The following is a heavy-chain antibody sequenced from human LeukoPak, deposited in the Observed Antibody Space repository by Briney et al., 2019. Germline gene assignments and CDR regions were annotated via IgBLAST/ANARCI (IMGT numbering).Heavy chain of an antibody. J-gene: IGHJ4*02. V-gene: IGHV4-34*01. D-gene: IGHD3-10*01. Sequence: IPSETLSLTCAVYGGSFSGYYWSWIRQPPGKGLEWIGEINHSGSTNYNPSLKSRVTISVDTSKNQFSLKLSSVTAADTAVYYCARRVHYYGSGSYSLAFDYWGQGTLVTVSS. CDR2: INHSGST. CDR3: ARRVHYYGSGSYSLAFDY. CDR1: GGSFSGYY.